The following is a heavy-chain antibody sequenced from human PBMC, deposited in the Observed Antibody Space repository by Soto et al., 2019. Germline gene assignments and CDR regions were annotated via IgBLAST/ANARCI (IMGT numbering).Heavy chain of an antibody. CDR2: ISGSGGTT. V-gene: IGHV3-23*01. CDR1: GITFSSYA. D-gene: IGHD7-27*01. CDR3: VKDKKAHWGHDAFDI. J-gene: IGHJ3*02. Sequence: EVQLLESGGGLVQPGGSLRLSCAASGITFSSYAMSWVRQAPGKGLEWVSAISGSGGTTYYADSVKGRFSISRDNSKNTLFLQMNSLRAEDTAVYYCVKDKKAHWGHDAFDIWGQGTMVTVSS.